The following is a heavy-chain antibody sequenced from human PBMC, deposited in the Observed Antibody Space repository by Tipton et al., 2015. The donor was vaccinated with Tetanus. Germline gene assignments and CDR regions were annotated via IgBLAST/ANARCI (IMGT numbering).Heavy chain of an antibody. V-gene: IGHV5-51*01. D-gene: IGHD2-8*01. CDR2: IYPGDSDT. CDR3: ARAKCTDGVCNFDF. Sequence: QLVQSGGEVKKPGESLKISCKGSGYIFNDYWIGWVRQKPGQGLEWMGIIYPGDSDTRYSPPFQGPVTISVDKSISTAYLQWSSLKASDASMFYCARAKCTDGVCNFDFWGQGALVTVAS. CDR1: GYIFNDYW. J-gene: IGHJ4*02.